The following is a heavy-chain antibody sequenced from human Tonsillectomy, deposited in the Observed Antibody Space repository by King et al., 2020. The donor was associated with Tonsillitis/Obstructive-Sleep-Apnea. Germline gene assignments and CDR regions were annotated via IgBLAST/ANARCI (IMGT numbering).Heavy chain of an antibody. V-gene: IGHV3-33*01. Sequence: VQLVESGGGVVQPGRSLRLSCAASGFTFSSYGMHWVRQAPGKGLEWVAVIWYDGSNKYYADSVKGRFTISRDNSKNTLYLQMNSLRAEDTAVYYCAREVYYHSSGYYYENYYGMDVWGQGTTVTVSS. CDR3: AREVYYHSSGYYYENYYGMDV. CDR1: GFTFSSYG. J-gene: IGHJ6*02. D-gene: IGHD3-22*01. CDR2: IWYDGSNK.